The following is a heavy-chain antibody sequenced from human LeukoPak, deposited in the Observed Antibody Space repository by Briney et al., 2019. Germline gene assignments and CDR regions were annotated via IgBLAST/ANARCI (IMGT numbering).Heavy chain of an antibody. CDR2: VSSSGENT. D-gene: IGHD1-26*01. CDR3: AAVFLGRGSYYYRPQHLFDY. CDR1: DFTFSSSG. V-gene: IGHV3-23*01. Sequence: GGSLRLSCAASDFTFSSSGMTWVRQAPGKGLEWVSTVSSSGENTYYADSVKGRFTISRDNSKNTLYLQMNSLRAEDTAVYYCAAVFLGRGSYYYRPQHLFDYWGQGTLVTVSS. J-gene: IGHJ4*02.